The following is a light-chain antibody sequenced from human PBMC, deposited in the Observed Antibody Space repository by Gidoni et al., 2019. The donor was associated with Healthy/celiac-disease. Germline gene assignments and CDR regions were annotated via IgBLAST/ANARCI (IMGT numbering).Light chain of an antibody. CDR2: WAS. CDR3: QQYYSTPRT. J-gene: IGKJ1*01. Sequence: DIVMTQSPDSLAVSLGERATINCKSSQSVLYSSNHKNYLAWYHQKPGQPPKLLIYWASTRESGVPDRFICSWSGTDFTLTISSLQAEDVAVYYCQQYYSTPRTFGQGTKVEIK. V-gene: IGKV4-1*01. CDR1: QSVLYSSNHKNY.